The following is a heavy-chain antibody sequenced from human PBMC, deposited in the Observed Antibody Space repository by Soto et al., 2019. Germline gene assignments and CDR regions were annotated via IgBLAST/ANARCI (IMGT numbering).Heavy chain of an antibody. V-gene: IGHV1-46*01. Sequence: QVQMVQSGAEVKKPGASIKISCKASGYTFIDYYIHWVRQAPGQGLEWMGIINPNGFTSTLAQKFQGRFTVTSDTSTSTVYMELGNLTSEDTALYYCARDLHGAFTTMVYWGQGTLVTVSS. CDR2: INPNGFTS. D-gene: IGHD5-18*01. CDR1: GYTFIDYY. CDR3: ARDLHGAFTTMVY. J-gene: IGHJ4*02.